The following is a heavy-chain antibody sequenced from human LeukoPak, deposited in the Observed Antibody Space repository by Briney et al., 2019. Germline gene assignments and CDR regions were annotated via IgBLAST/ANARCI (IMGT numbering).Heavy chain of an antibody. D-gene: IGHD6-13*01. V-gene: IGHV3-11*01. CDR1: GFTFSDYY. J-gene: IGHJ6*03. CDR3: ARERYSSSWDYYYYYMDV. CDR2: IRRSSSAI. Sequence: GGPLRLSCAASGFTFSDYYMSWIPQAPGKGLQWVSYIRRSSSAIYYADSVKGRFTIARDNAKNSLYLQMNSLRAEDTAVYYCARERYSSSWDYYYYYMDVWGKGNTVTVSS.